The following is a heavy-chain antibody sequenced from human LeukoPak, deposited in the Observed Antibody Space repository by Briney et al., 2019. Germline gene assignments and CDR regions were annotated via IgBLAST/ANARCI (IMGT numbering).Heavy chain of an antibody. Sequence: ASVKVSCEASGYTFTDYYIHWVRQAPGQGLEWMGWINPNSDYTFYAQKFQGRVTLTRDTSISTVYMELTTLTSGDTALYYCAVAPGDYWGQGTLVSVSA. CDR1: GYTFTDYY. CDR3: AVAPGDY. J-gene: IGHJ4*02. V-gene: IGHV1-2*02. D-gene: IGHD2-21*01. CDR2: INPNSDYT.